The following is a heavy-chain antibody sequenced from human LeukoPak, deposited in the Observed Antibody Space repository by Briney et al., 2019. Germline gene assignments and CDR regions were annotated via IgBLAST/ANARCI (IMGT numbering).Heavy chain of an antibody. Sequence: GGTLRLSCAASGFTFSDYYMSWIRQAPGKGLEWVSYISSSSSYTNYADSVKGRFTISRDNAKNSLYLQMNSLRAEDTAVYYCARDREYYYDSSGYREIDYWGQETLVPRSS. CDR1: GFTFSDYY. J-gene: IGHJ4*02. CDR3: ARDREYYYDSSGYREIDY. V-gene: IGHV3-11*06. D-gene: IGHD3-22*01. CDR2: ISSSSSYT.